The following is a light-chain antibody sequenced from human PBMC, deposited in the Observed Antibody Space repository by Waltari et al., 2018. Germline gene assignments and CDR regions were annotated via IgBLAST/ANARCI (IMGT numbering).Light chain of an antibody. CDR2: DVR. Sequence: QSVLTQPASVSGSSGQSLTIPCTGTSRAVGSYNYVSWYQQHPGKAPKIVIYDVRKRPSGVSDRFSGSKSGNTASLTISGLQAEDEADYYCSSYTSGNTWVFGGGTKLTVL. J-gene: IGLJ3*02. CDR1: SRAVGSYNY. CDR3: SSYTSGNTWV. V-gene: IGLV2-14*03.